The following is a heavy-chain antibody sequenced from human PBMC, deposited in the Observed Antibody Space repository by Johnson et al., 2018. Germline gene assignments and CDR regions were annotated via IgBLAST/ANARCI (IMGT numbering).Heavy chain of an antibody. D-gene: IGHD5/OR15-5a*01. J-gene: IGHJ1*01. Sequence: QVQLVQSGGGVVQPGRSMRLSCEASGFTFSTYGMHWVRQAPGKGLEWVALISYDGQIKYYADSVKGRFTVSRDNSKNTLYLQMNSLRGEDTAVYYCAREAEYSVEYFQYWGQGTLVTVSS. CDR1: GFTFSTYG. CDR3: AREAEYSVEYFQY. CDR2: ISYDGQIK. V-gene: IGHV3-30*03.